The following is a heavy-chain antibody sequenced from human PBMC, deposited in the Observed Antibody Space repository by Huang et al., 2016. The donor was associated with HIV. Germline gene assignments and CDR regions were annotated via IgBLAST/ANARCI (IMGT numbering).Heavy chain of an antibody. Sequence: EQLMQSGAEVMKPGASVKISCKASGQTFTNYSVHWVRQAPGQGLEWVGIISPSGDVTSPGQKFRGRLTMTRDAATNTAYMELSSLKSADTAIYYCARDVRYLHSHYYGMDVWGQGTTVIVSS. V-gene: IGHV1-46*01. CDR2: ISPSGDVT. J-gene: IGHJ6*02. D-gene: IGHD5-18*01. CDR1: GQTFTNYS. CDR3: ARDVRYLHSHYYGMDV.